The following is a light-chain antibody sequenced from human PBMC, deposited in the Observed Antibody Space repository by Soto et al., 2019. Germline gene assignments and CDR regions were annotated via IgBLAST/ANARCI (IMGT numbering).Light chain of an antibody. J-gene: IGLJ1*01. Sequence: QSALTQPRSVSGSPGQSVTISCTGTSSDVGGYNYVSWYQQHPDKAPILMIYDVTKRPSGVPDRFSGSKSGDTASLTISGLQAEDEADYYCCSYAGSHTYVFGTGTKVTVL. CDR2: DVT. V-gene: IGLV2-11*01. CDR1: SSDVGGYNY. CDR3: CSYAGSHTYV.